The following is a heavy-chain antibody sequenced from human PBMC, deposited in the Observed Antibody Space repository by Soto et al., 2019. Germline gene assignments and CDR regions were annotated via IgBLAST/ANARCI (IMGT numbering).Heavy chain of an antibody. CDR2: VKSETAGGTT. J-gene: IGHJ4*02. CDR1: GFTFSNAW. V-gene: IGHV3-15*01. Sequence: GWSLRLSCAASGFTFSNAWMNWVRQAPGKGLEWVGHVKSETAGGTTDYAAPVKGRFTISRDDSKTTMYLQMNSLKTEDTAVYYCSSNFFDYWGQGTLVTVSS. CDR3: SSNFFDY.